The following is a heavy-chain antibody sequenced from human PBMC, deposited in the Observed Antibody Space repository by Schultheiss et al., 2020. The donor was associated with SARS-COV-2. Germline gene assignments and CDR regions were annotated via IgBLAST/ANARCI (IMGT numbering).Heavy chain of an antibody. D-gene: IGHD4-17*01. CDR2: ISGSGGST. J-gene: IGHJ4*02. CDR1: GFTFSSYA. V-gene: IGHV3-23*01. Sequence: GESLKISCAASGFTFSSYAMSWVRQAPGKGLEWVSAISGSGGSTYYADSVKGRFTISRDNSKNTLYLQMNSLRVEDTAIYYCARDRGYGDYPSFWGQGTLVTVAS. CDR3: ARDRGYGDYPSF.